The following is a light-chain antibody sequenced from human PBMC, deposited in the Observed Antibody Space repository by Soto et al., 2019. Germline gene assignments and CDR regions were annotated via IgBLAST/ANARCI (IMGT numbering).Light chain of an antibody. Sequence: QSVLTQPPSVSAAPGQKITISCSGSNSNVGNNFVSWYQHLPGTAPKLLIYDTNKRPSGIPDRFSGSKSGTSATLGITGLQTGDEADYFCGTWDGSLPGEVFGGGTKVTVL. CDR1: NSNVGNNF. CDR3: GTWDGSLPGEV. CDR2: DTN. J-gene: IGLJ2*01. V-gene: IGLV1-51*01.